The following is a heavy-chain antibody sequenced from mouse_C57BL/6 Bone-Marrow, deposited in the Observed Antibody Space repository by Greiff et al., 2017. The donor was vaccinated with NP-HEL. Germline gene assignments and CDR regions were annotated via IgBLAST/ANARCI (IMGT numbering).Heavy chain of an antibody. V-gene: IGHV14-4*01. J-gene: IGHJ3*01. Sequence: EVKLMESGAELVRPGASVKLSCTASGFNIKDDYMHWVKQRPEQGLEWIGWIDPENGDTEYASKFQGKATITADTSSNTAYLQLSSLTSEDTAVYYCTTSVVARGWFAYWGQGTLVTVSA. D-gene: IGHD1-1*01. CDR3: TTSVVARGWFAY. CDR2: IDPENGDT. CDR1: GFNIKDDY.